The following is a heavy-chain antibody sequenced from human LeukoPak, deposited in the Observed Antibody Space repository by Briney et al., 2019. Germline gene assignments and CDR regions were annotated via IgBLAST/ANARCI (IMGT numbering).Heavy chain of an antibody. CDR2: INPNSGGT. J-gene: IGHJ6*03. V-gene: IGHV1-2*02. CDR1: GYTFTGYY. D-gene: IGHD2-2*01. Sequence: ASVKVSCKASGYTFTGYYMHWVRQAPGQGLEWMGWINPNSGGTNYAQKFQGRVTMTRDTSISTAYMELSRLRSDDTAVYYCARDLGYCSSTSCYVTAYYYYYYMDVWGKGTTVTISS. CDR3: ARDLGYCSSTSCYVTAYYYYYYMDV.